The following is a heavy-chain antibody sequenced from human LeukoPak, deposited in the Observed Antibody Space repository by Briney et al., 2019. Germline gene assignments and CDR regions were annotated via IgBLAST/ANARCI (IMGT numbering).Heavy chain of an antibody. Sequence: PSETLSLTCTVSGGSINSDYWSWIRQSPGKGLEWIGYIYHSGGTNYNPSLKSRVTMSVDTSKNQFSLKLSSVTAADTAVYYCARDLPIAAAGPNFDYWGQGTLVTVSS. CDR1: GGSINSDY. CDR2: IYHSGGT. V-gene: IGHV4-59*12. D-gene: IGHD6-13*01. J-gene: IGHJ4*02. CDR3: ARDLPIAAAGPNFDY.